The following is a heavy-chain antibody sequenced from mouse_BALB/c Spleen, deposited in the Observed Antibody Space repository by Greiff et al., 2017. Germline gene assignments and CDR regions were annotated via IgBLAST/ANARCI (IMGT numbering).Heavy chain of an antibody. J-gene: IGHJ2*01. Sequence: QVQLQQSGAELVRPGSSVKISCKASGYAFSSYWMNWVKQRPGQGLEWIGQIYPGDGDTNYNGKFKGKATLTADKSSSTAYMQLSSLTSEDSAVYFCARGQLYYLDYWGQGTTLTVSS. CDR1: GYAFSSYW. V-gene: IGHV1-80*01. CDR3: ARGQLYYLDY. CDR2: IYPGDGDT. D-gene: IGHD1-1*01.